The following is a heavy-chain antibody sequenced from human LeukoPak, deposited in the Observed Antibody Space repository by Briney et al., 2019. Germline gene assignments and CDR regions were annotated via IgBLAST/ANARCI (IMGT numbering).Heavy chain of an antibody. CDR1: GFTVSSNY. J-gene: IGHJ6*03. CDR2: IYSGGST. CDR3: ARDREDIVVVPAASYYYYYYMDV. D-gene: IGHD2-2*01. Sequence: GGSLRLSCAASGFTVSSNYMSWVRQAPGKGLEWVSVIYSGGSTYYADSVKGRFTISRDNSKNTLYLRMNSLRAEDTAVYYCARDREDIVVVPAASYYYYYYMDVWGKGTTVTISS. V-gene: IGHV3-53*01.